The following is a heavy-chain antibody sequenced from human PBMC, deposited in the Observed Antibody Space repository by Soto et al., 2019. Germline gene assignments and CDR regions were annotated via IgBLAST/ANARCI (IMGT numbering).Heavy chain of an antibody. V-gene: IGHV4-61*01. CDR3: ARAHTYYYDSSGPNWFDP. CDR1: GGSFSSGSYY. CDR2: IYYSGST. D-gene: IGHD3-22*01. Sequence: XGTLSLACTVSGGSFSSGSYYWSWIRQPPGKGLEWIGYIYYSGSTNYNPSLKSRVTISVDTSKNQFSLKLSSVTAADTAVYYCARAHTYYYDSSGPNWFDPWGQGTLVTVSS. J-gene: IGHJ5*02.